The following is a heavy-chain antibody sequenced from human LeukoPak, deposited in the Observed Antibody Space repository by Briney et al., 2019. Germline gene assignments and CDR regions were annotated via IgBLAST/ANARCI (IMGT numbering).Heavy chain of an antibody. D-gene: IGHD2-2*01. CDR3: ARDSYCSSTSCAYYYYGMDV. J-gene: IGHJ6*04. CDR1: GFTVSSNY. V-gene: IGHV3-53*01. CDR2: IYSGGST. Sequence: GGSLRLYCAASGFTVSSNYMSWVRQAPGKGLEWVSVIYSGGSTYYADSVKGRFTISRDNSKNTLYLQMNSLRAEDTAVYYCARDSYCSSTSCAYYYYGMDVWGKGTTVTVSS.